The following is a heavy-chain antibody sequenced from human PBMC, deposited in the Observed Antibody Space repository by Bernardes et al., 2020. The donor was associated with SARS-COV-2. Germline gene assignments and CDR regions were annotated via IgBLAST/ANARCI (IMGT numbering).Heavy chain of an antibody. CDR3: ARSIPTYGTRIAPYED. Sequence: GGPLRLSCAAFGFILSDYTMNWFRRAPGKGLEWVSSISAASDYLYYADSVKGRFTISRDNAHTSLFLQMNSLRAEDTAVYYCARSIPTYGTRIAPYEDWGQGTLVTVSS. CDR1: GFILSDYT. D-gene: IGHD1-26*01. V-gene: IGHV3-21*01. J-gene: IGHJ4*02. CDR2: ISAASDYL.